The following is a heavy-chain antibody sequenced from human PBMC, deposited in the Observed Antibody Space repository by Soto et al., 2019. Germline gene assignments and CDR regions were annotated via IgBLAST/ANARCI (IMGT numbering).Heavy chain of an antibody. V-gene: IGHV3-30-3*01. J-gene: IGHJ6*02. CDR2: ISYDGSNK. Sequence: QVQLVESGGGVVQPGRSLRLSCAASGFTFSSYAMHWVRQAPGKGLEWVAVISYDGSNKYYADSVKGRFTISRDNSKNTLYLQMNSLRDEDTAVYYCARGRHDSSGYYDGGGMDVWGQGTTVTVSS. CDR1: GFTFSSYA. CDR3: ARGRHDSSGYYDGGGMDV. D-gene: IGHD3-22*01.